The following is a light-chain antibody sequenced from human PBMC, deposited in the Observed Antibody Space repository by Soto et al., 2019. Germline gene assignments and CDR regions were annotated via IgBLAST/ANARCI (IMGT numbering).Light chain of an antibody. J-gene: IGKJ1*01. CDR3: QQYNGYSET. V-gene: IGKV1-5*03. Sequence: DIQMTQSPSTLSASVGDRVTITCRASQSIRSWLAWFQQKPGKAPKLLIYQASTLQSGVPSRFSGSGSGTEFTLTISSLQPDDFATYYCQQYNGYSETFGQGTKVEIK. CDR2: QAS. CDR1: QSIRSW.